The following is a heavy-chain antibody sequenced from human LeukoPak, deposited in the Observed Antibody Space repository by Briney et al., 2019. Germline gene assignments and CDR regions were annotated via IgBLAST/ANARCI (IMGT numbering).Heavy chain of an antibody. V-gene: IGHV5-51*01. D-gene: IGHD6-25*01. CDR2: IYPGDSDT. Sequence: GESLKISCKGSGFSFTSYWSGWARQMPGKGLEWMGIIYPGDSDTRYSPSFQGQVTISADKSISTAYLQWSSLKASDTAMYYCARQIAAPDAFDIWGQGTMVTVSS. CDR3: ARQIAAPDAFDI. J-gene: IGHJ3*02. CDR1: GFSFTSYW.